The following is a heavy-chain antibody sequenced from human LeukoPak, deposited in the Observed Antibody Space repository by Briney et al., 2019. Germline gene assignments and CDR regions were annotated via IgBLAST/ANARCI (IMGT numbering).Heavy chain of an antibody. D-gene: IGHD3-3*01. CDR2: ISYSGST. J-gene: IGHJ4*02. Sequence: SETLSLTCTVSGGSVNSHYWSWIRQPPGKGLQWIGFISYSGSTSYNPSLMSRVTISVDTSKNQFSLKLNSVTAADTALYFCARSYYDFWSGFYSDFWGQGALVTVSS. CDR3: ARSYYDFWSGFYSDF. CDR1: GGSVNSHY. V-gene: IGHV4-59*02.